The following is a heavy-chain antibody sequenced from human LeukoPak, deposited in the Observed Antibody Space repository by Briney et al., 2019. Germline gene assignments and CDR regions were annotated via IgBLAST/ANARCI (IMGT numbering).Heavy chain of an antibody. J-gene: IGHJ4*02. D-gene: IGHD2-2*01. Sequence: GGSLRLSCVVSGFTLSSYAMHWVRQAPGKGLEGVTVISSDGTNQHYADSVKGRFTFSRENSKNTLYLQMNSLRVDDTAVYYCARPYYCSTTSCSYGLAYWGQGTLVTVSS. CDR1: GFTLSSYA. CDR3: ARPYYCSTTSCSYGLAY. V-gene: IGHV3-30*04. CDR2: ISSDGTNQ.